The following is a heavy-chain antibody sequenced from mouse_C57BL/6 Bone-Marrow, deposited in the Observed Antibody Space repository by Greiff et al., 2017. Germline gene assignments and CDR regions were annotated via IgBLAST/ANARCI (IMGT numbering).Heavy chain of an antibody. J-gene: IGHJ2*01. V-gene: IGHV3-6*01. CDR2: LSYDGSN. CDR1: GYSITSGYY. CDR3: ARYHV. Sequence: ESGPGLVKPSQSLSLTCSVTGYSITSGYYWNWIRQFPGNKLECMGYLSYDGSNNYNPSLKNRISITPDTSTNQFFLKLNSVTTEDTATYYCARYHVWGQGTTLTVAS.